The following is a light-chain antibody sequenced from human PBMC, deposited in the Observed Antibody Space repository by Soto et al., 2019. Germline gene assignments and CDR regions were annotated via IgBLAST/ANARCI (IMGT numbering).Light chain of an antibody. CDR3: QQYNSYWT. CDR1: QRISSW. V-gene: IGKV1-5*01. Sequence: DIQMTQSPSTLSASVGDRVTITCRASQRISSWLAWYQQKPGKAPKLLIYDASNLESGVPSRFSGSGSGTEFTLTISSLQPDYFATYYCQQYNSYWTFGQGTKVEIK. J-gene: IGKJ1*01. CDR2: DAS.